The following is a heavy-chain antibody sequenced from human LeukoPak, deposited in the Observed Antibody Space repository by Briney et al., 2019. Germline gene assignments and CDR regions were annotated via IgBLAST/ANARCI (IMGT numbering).Heavy chain of an antibody. CDR1: GGSFSGYY. CDR3: AREAEITRFDY. D-gene: IGHD5-24*01. Sequence: SETLSLTCAVYGGSFSGYYWSWIRQPPGKGLEWIGEINHSGSTNYNPSLKSRVTISVDTSKNQFSLKLSSVTAADTAVYYCAREAEITRFDYWGQGTLVTVSS. J-gene: IGHJ4*02. CDR2: INHSGST. V-gene: IGHV4-34*01.